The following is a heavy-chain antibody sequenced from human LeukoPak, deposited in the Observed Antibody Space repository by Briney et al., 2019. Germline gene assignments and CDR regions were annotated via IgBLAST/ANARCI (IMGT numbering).Heavy chain of an antibody. J-gene: IGHJ4*02. D-gene: IGHD6-13*01. CDR2: IYSGDNT. CDR1: GFTVSSNY. Sequence: GGSLRLSCAASGFTVSSNYMSWVRQAPGKGLEWVSIIYSGDNTYYADSVKGRFTLSRDNSKKTFYLQMSSLRAEDTAVYYCARSSRVDRSSSWSYYFDYWGQGTLVTVSS. V-gene: IGHV3-53*01. CDR3: ARSSRVDRSSSWSYYFDY.